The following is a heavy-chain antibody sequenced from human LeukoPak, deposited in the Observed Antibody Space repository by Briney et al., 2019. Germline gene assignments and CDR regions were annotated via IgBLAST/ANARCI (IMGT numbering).Heavy chain of an antibody. CDR2: ISGSGGST. J-gene: IGHJ6*02. CDR1: GFTFSSYA. D-gene: IGHD3-10*01. V-gene: IGHV3-23*01. CDR3: ANYGSGSYYYYGMDV. Sequence: GGSLRLSCAASGFTFSSYAMSWVRQVPGKGLEWVSAISGSGGSTYYADSVKGRLTISRDNSKNTLYLQMNSLRAEDTAVYYCANYGSGSYYYYGMDVWGQGTTVTVSS.